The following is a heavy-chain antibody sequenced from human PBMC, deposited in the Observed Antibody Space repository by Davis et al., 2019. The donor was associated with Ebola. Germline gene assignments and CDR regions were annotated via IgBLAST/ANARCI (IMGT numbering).Heavy chain of an antibody. Sequence: ASVKVSCKASGYTFSGNYIHWVRQAPGQGLEWMGWINPNSGGTNYAQKFQGRVTMTRDTSISTAYMELTRLRSDDTAVYFCARGVPMVHQYWGQGTLVTVSS. CDR1: GYTFSGNY. D-gene: IGHD4/OR15-4a*01. CDR3: ARGVPMVHQY. CDR2: INPNSGGT. V-gene: IGHV1-2*02. J-gene: IGHJ4*02.